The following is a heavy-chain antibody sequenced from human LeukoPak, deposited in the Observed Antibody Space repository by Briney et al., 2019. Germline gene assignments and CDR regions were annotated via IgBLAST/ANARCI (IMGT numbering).Heavy chain of an antibody. CDR1: GDSISRSTYY. V-gene: IGHV4-39*02. Sequence: PSETLSLTCTVSGDSISRSTYYWAWIRQPPGKGLEWIGSVYYGRSPYFNPSLESRTTISVDTSKNHFSLKMSSVTAADTAVYYCARSSGTGTFSYWGQGTLVTVSS. CDR3: ARSSGTGTFSY. CDR2: VYYGRSP. J-gene: IGHJ4*02. D-gene: IGHD6-25*01.